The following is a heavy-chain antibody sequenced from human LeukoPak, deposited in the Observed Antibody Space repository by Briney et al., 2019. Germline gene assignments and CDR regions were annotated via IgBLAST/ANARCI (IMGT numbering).Heavy chain of an antibody. D-gene: IGHD6-19*01. J-gene: IGHJ4*02. CDR1: GFTFSSYS. CDR3: ASSGWYYFDY. V-gene: IGHV3-21*01. CDR2: ISSSSSYI. Sequence: KPGGSLRLSCAASGFTFSSYSMNWVRQAPGKGLEWVSSISSSSSYIYYADSVKGRFTISRDNAKNSLYLQMYSLRAEDTAVYYCASSGWYYFDYWGQGTLVTVSS.